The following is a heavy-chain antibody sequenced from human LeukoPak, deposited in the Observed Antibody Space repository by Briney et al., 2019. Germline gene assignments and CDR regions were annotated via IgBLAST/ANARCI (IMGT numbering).Heavy chain of an antibody. CDR2: FDPEDGET. D-gene: IGHD3-22*01. J-gene: IGHJ4*02. CDR1: GYTLTELS. V-gene: IGHV1-24*01. CDR3: ATVSDYYDSSGYYMPLDY. Sequence: ASVKVSCKVSGYTLTELSMHWVRQAPGKGLEWMGGFDPEDGETIYAQKFQGRVTMTEDTSTDTAYMELSSLRSEDTAVYYRATVSDYYDSSGYYMPLDYWGQGTLVTVSS.